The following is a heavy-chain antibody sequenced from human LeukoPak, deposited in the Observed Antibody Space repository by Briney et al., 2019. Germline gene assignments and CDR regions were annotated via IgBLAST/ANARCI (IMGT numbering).Heavy chain of an antibody. D-gene: IGHD3-9*01. V-gene: IGHV3-30*18. CDR1: GFTFSSYG. CDR2: ISNDGSNK. CDR3: AKDVHSYDILTGYYDPSDAFDI. J-gene: IGHJ3*02. Sequence: GRSLRLSCAASGFTFSSYGMHWVRQAPGKGLEWVAVISNDGSNKYYADSVKGRFTISRDNSKNTLYLQMNSLRAEDTAVYYCAKDVHSYDILTGYYDPSDAFDIWGQGTMVTVSS.